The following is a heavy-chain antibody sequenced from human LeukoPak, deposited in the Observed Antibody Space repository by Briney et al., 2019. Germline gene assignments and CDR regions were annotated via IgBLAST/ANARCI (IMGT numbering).Heavy chain of an antibody. CDR3: ARDLPGSGWYGYYYYGMDV. V-gene: IGHV3-7*01. Sequence: GGSLRLSCAASGFTFSSYWMSWVRQAPGKGVEWVANIKQDGSEKYYVDSVKGRFTISRDNAKNSLYLQMNSLRAEDTAVYYCARDLPGSGWYGYYYYGMDVWGQGTTVTVSS. D-gene: IGHD6-19*01. CDR1: GFTFSSYW. CDR2: IKQDGSEK. J-gene: IGHJ6*02.